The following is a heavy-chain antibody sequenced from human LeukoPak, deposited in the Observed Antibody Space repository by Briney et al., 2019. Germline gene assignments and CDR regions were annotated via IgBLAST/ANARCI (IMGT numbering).Heavy chain of an antibody. CDR1: GYSINTGYC. V-gene: IGHV4-38-2*02. CDR3: ARGFRGDNFDY. D-gene: IGHD7-27*01. J-gene: IGHJ4*02. CDR2: MYHSGST. Sequence: PSETLSLTCNVSGYSINTGYCWGWIRQPPGKGLEWIGTMYHSGSTNYNPSLKSRVTISVDTSKNQFSLKLSSVTAADTAVYFCARGFRGDNFDYWGQGTLVTVSS.